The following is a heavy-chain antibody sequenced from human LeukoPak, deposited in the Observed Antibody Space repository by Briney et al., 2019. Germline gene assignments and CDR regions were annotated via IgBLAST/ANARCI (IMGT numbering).Heavy chain of an antibody. Sequence: ASVKVSCKASGYTFTSYAMNWVRQAPGQGLEWMGWINTNTGSPTYAQGFTGRFVFSLDTSVSTAYLQISSLKAEDTAVYYCAREGGGYCSGGSCYDPPNFDYWGQGTLVTVSS. D-gene: IGHD2-15*01. V-gene: IGHV7-4-1*02. CDR2: INTNTGSP. CDR3: AREGGGYCSGGSCYDPPNFDY. CDR1: GYTFTSYA. J-gene: IGHJ4*02.